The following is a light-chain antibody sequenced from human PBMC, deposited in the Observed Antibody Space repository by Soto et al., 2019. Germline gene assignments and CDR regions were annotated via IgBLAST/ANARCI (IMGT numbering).Light chain of an antibody. J-gene: IGKJ1*01. V-gene: IGKV3-20*01. CDR2: GAS. Sequence: EIVLTQSPATLSLSPGERATLSCRATQSVSSSYLAWYQQTPGQAPRLLTYGASSRATGIPDRFSGSVSGTDFTLTISRLEPEDFAVYYCQQYGSSPQKTFGQGTKVDI. CDR3: QQYGSSPQKT. CDR1: QSVSSSY.